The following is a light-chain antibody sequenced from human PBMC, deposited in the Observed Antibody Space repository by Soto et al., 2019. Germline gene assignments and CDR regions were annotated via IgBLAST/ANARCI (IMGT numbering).Light chain of an antibody. CDR3: QQYHTYPWT. CDR1: QSISTW. Sequence: GDRGTISGRASQSISTWLAWYQQKPGKAPKFLIYDASSLESGVPSRFSGSGSGTEFTLTISSLQPDDFATYYCQQYHTYPWTFGQGTKVDI. CDR2: DAS. V-gene: IGKV1-5*01. J-gene: IGKJ1*01.